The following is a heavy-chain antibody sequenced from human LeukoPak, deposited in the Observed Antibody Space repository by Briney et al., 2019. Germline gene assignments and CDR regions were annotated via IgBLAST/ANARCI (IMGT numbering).Heavy chain of an antibody. CDR2: IRQDGSDK. D-gene: IGHD3-10*01. V-gene: IGHV3-7*01. CDR3: ARDKGFGGSSFDY. CDR1: GFMFNNYW. Sequence: GGSLRLSRVVSGFMFNNYWMSWVRQAPGKGLEWVATIRQDGSDKYFLDSVRGRFTISRDNAENSLYLQMNSLRAEDTAVYYCARDKGFGGSSFDYWGQGTLVTVSS. J-gene: IGHJ4*02.